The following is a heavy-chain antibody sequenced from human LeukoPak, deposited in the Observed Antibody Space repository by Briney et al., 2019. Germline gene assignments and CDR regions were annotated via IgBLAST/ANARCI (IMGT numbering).Heavy chain of an antibody. CDR2: ISGSGGST. V-gene: IGHV3-23*01. CDR3: AKDSAGSRSRDYFDY. CDR1: GFTFSSYA. Sequence: GGSLRLSCAASGFTFSSYAMSWVRQAPGKGLEWVSAISGSGGSTYYADSVKGRFTISRDNSKNTLYLQMNSLRAEDTAVYYCAKDSAGSRSRDYFDYWGQGTLVTVSS. J-gene: IGHJ4*02. D-gene: IGHD6-13*01.